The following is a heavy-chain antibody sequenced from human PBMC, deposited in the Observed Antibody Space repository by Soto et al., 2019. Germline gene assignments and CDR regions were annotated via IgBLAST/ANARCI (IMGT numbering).Heavy chain of an antibody. CDR1: GFTFSSYA. D-gene: IGHD2-8*02. Sequence: EVQLVESGGGLVQPGGSLRLSCAASGFTFSSYAMHWVRQAPGKGLEYVSAISSNGGSTYYANSVKGRFTISRDNSKNTLYHQKGSRRAEEIAAYYYATDRVYWAGLGLYYYYMDVWGKGTTVTVSS. CDR3: ATDRVYWAGLGLYYYYMDV. J-gene: IGHJ6*03. CDR2: ISSNGGST. V-gene: IGHV3-64*01.